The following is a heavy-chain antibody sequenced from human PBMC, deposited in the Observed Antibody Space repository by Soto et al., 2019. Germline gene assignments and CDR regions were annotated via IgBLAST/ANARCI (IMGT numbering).Heavy chain of an antibody. CDR3: ARDRVYYYDSSGEYKFEY. Sequence: QVQLVESGGGVVQPGRSLRLSCAASGFTFNNYAMHWVRQAPGKGLEWVAVISYDGNNQYYADSVKGRFAISRDNSKNTLYLQMNGLRDEETAVYYCARDRVYYYDSSGEYKFEYWGQGSLVTVSS. V-gene: IGHV3-30*09. CDR1: GFTFNNYA. CDR2: ISYDGNNQ. J-gene: IGHJ4*02. D-gene: IGHD3-22*01.